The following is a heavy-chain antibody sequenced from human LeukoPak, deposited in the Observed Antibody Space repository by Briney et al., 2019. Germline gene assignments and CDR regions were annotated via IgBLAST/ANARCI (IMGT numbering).Heavy chain of an antibody. V-gene: IGHV1-2*02. Sequence: ASMKVSCKASEYIFTDYDIHWVRQAPGQGLEWMGWINPHSGGTNYAQNFQYRVTMTGDTSISTAYMELSRLISDDTAIYYCARGGDNYDILTQWGQGTLVTVSS. CDR3: ARGGDNYDILTQ. CDR2: INPHSGGT. CDR1: EYIFTDYD. D-gene: IGHD3-9*01. J-gene: IGHJ4*02.